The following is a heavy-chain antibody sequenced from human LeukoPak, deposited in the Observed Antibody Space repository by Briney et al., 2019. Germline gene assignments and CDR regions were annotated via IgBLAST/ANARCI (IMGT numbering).Heavy chain of an antibody. D-gene: IGHD3-22*01. CDR1: GFTFSSYE. CDR3: AKDYSDSSGYFRVPHVFDF. J-gene: IGHJ4*02. CDR2: IRYDGSNK. V-gene: IGHV3-30*02. Sequence: PGGSLRLACAASGFTFSSYEMNWVRQAPGEGLEWVAFIRYDGSNKYYADSVKGRFTISRDNSKNTLYLQMNSLRAEDTAVYYCAKDYSDSSGYFRVPHVFDFWGQGTLVTVSS.